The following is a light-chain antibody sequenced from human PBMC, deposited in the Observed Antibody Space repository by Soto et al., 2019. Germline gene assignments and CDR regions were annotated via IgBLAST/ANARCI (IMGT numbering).Light chain of an antibody. V-gene: IGLV2-8*01. CDR2: EVT. Sequence: QSALTQPPSASGSPGQSVTISCTGTSSDVGGYNYVSWYQQHPGKVPKLMIYEVTKRPSGVPDRFSGSKSGNTASLTVSGLQTEDEADYYCSSYAGTAYVFGTGTK. CDR3: SSYAGTAYV. CDR1: SSDVGGYNY. J-gene: IGLJ1*01.